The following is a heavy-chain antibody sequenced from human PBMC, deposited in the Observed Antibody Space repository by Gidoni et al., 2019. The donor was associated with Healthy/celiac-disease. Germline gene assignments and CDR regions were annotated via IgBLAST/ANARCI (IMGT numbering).Heavy chain of an antibody. V-gene: IGHV3-30*18. CDR3: AKDPYYYDSSGYKVDYYYYYMDV. D-gene: IGHD3-22*01. J-gene: IGHJ6*03. CDR2: ISYDGSNK. Sequence: EWVAVISYDGSNKYYADSVKGRFTISRDNSKNTLYLQMNSLRAEDTAVYYCAKDPYYYDSSGYKVDYYYYYMDVWGKGTTVTVSS.